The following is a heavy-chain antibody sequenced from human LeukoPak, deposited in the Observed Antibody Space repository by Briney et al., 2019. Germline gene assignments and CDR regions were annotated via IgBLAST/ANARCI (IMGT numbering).Heavy chain of an antibody. CDR3: ARRSSSSNFDY. V-gene: IGHV3-33*01. CDR2: IWYDGSNK. J-gene: IGHJ4*02. Sequence: GGSLRLPCAASGFTFSSYGMHWVRQAPGKGLEWVAVIWYDGSNKYYADSVKGRFTISRDNSKDTLYLQMNSLRAEDTAVYYCARRSSSSNFDYWGQGTLVTVSS. CDR1: GFTFSSYG. D-gene: IGHD6-6*01.